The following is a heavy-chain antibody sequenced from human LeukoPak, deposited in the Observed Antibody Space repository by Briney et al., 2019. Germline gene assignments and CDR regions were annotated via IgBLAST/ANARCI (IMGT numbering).Heavy chain of an antibody. D-gene: IGHD1-14*01. V-gene: IGHV1-46*01. CDR1: GYTFTSYY. J-gene: IGHJ4*02. CDR3: AGTYSPYYFDY. CDR2: INPSGGST. Sequence: ASVKVSCKASGYTFTSYYMHWVRQAPGQGLEWMGIINPSGGSTSYAQKFQGGVTMTRDTSTSTVYMELSSLRSEDTAVYYCAGTYSPYYFDYWGQGTLVTVSS.